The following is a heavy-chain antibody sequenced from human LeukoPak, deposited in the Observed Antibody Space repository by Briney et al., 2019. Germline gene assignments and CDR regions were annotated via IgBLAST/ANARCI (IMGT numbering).Heavy chain of an antibody. D-gene: IGHD4-23*01. CDR3: ARVRRLVTHMTPYFDH. V-gene: IGHV4-59*01. Sequence: PSETLSLTCTVSGCFISSYYWNWIRQTPGKGLEWIGYIYYSGSTNYNPSLKSRVTISVDTSKNQFSLRLSSVTAADTAVYYCARVRRLVTHMTPYFDHWGQGTQVTVSS. J-gene: IGHJ4*02. CDR1: GCFISSYY. CDR2: IYYSGST.